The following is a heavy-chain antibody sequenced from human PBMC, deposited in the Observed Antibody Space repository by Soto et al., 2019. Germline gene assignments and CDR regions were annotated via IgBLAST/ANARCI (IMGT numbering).Heavy chain of an antibody. CDR3: ARDPMDSSCWYHYYYGMEV. J-gene: IGHJ6*02. CDR2: ISAYNGNT. Sequence: GASVNLSCKASAYTFTIYGISWVLRAPGQGLEWMGWISAYNGNTNYAQKLQGRVTMTTDTSTSTAYMELRSLRSDDTAEYYCARDPMDSSCWYHYYYGMEVCGQGTTDTVSS. CDR1: AYTFTIYG. D-gene: IGHD6-19*01. V-gene: IGHV1-18*01.